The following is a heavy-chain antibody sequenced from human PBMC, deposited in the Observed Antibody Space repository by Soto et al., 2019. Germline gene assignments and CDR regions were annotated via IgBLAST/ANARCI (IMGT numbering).Heavy chain of an antibody. V-gene: IGHV2-5*02. CDR1: GFSLTTSGVG. D-gene: IGHD4-17*01. Sequence: QITLKESGPTLVKPTQTLTLTCTFSGFSLTTSGVGVGWIRQPPGKALEWLALIYWDDDKRYSPSLKSRLTNTKDTSKNQVVLTMTNMAPADTATFFCAHRTTMVTWWFDPWGQADMVTGSS. CDR3: AHRTTMVTWWFDP. CDR2: IYWDDDK. J-gene: IGHJ5*02.